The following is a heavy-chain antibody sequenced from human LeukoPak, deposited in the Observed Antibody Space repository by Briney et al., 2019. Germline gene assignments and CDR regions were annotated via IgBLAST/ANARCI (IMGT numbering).Heavy chain of an antibody. Sequence: PGRSLRLSCAASGFTFSSYAMHWVRQAPGKGPEWVAVISYDGSNKYYADSVKGRFTISRDNSKNTLYLQMNSLRAEDTAVYYCARESVTVVAATWVSWFDPWGQGTLVTVSS. CDR1: GFTFSSYA. J-gene: IGHJ5*02. D-gene: IGHD2-15*01. V-gene: IGHV3-30-3*01. CDR2: ISYDGSNK. CDR3: ARESVTVVAATWVSWFDP.